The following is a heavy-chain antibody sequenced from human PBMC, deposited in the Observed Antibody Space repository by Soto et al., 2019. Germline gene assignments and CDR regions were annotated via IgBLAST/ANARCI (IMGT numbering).Heavy chain of an antibody. CDR1: GGSIGSGSYY. Sequence: QVQLQESGPRLVKPSQTLSLTCTVSGGSIGSGSYYWSWIRQHPGKGLEWIGYIYYSGPTYYNPSLRSRGTISIDTSTNPFSLKLSSVTAADTAVYYCARAGYDRDGGGYYYFDYWGQGTLVTVSS. V-gene: IGHV4-31*03. CDR2: IYYSGPT. CDR3: ARAGYDRDGGGYYYFDY. J-gene: IGHJ4*02. D-gene: IGHD3-22*01.